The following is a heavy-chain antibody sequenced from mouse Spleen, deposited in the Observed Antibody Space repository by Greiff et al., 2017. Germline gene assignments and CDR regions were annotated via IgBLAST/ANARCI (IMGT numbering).Heavy chain of an antibody. V-gene: IGHV1-84*01. CDR1: GYTFTDYY. D-gene: IGHD1-1*01. CDR2: IYPGSGNT. Sequence: QVQLKESGPELVKPGASVKISCKASGYTFTDYYINWVKQRPGQGLEWIGWIYPGSGNTKYNEKFKGKATLTVDTSSSTAYMQLSSLTSEDSAVYFCARWNYGSSTHYYAMDYWGQGTSVTVSS. J-gene: IGHJ4*01. CDR3: ARWNYGSSTHYYAMDY.